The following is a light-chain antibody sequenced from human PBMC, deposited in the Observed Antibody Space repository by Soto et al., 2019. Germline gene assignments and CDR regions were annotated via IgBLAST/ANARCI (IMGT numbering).Light chain of an antibody. CDR2: GAS. V-gene: IGKV3-20*01. Sequence: PGERATLSCRASQSVSSNFLAWYQQKPGQAPRLLIYGASNRATGIPDRFSGSGSGTDFTLTISGLEPEDFAVYSCQQYDTSPRTFGHGTKVEIK. J-gene: IGKJ1*01. CDR1: QSVSSNF. CDR3: QQYDTSPRT.